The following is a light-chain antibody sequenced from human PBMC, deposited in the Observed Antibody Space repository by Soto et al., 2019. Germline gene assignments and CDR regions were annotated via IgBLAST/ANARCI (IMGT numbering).Light chain of an antibody. CDR2: AAS. Sequence: AIQMTQSPSSLSASVGDRVTITCRASQAIRNDLGWYQQKPGKAPKLLISAASSLQSGVPSRFSGSGSSTDFTLTISSLQPEDFATYYCLQDYNYPYTFGQGTKLEI. CDR1: QAIRND. J-gene: IGKJ2*01. CDR3: LQDYNYPYT. V-gene: IGKV1-6*01.